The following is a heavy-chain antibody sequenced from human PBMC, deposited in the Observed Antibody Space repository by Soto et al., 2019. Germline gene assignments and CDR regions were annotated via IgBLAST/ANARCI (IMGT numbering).Heavy chain of an antibody. V-gene: IGHV4-59*01. D-gene: IGHD3-22*01. CDR3: ALRSMAVVPEY. Sequence: QVQLQESGPGLVKPSETLSLTCAVSGDSISSYYCMWIRQPPGKGLESIGYLYYGRSANYNPSLKSRVTSPVDASTNQCSLTLSSMTAADTAVYSCALRSMAVVPEYWCQGTLVTVSS. CDR2: LYYGRSA. CDR1: GDSISSYY. J-gene: IGHJ4*02.